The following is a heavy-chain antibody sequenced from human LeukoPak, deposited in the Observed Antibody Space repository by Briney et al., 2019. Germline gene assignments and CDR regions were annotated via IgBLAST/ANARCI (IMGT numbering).Heavy chain of an antibody. J-gene: IGHJ4*02. V-gene: IGHV3-23*01. CDR3: ARDEDAF. CDR1: GFTFSIYA. CDR2: ISGRDGST. Sequence: TGGSLRLSCAASGFTFSIYAMTWVRQAPGKGLEWVSGISGRDGSTYYADSVKGRFTISRDNAKNSLYLQMNSLRDEDTAVYYCARDEDAFGGQGTLVTVSS.